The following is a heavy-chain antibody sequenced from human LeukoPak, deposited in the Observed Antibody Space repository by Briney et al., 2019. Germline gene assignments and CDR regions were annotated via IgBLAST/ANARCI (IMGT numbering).Heavy chain of an antibody. CDR3: ARSPPENSGYDSFDY. J-gene: IGHJ4*02. CDR1: GFTVSSNY. D-gene: IGHD5-12*01. Sequence: GGSLRLSCAASGFTVSSNYMSWVRQPPGKGLGWVSVIYSGGGTYYADSVKGRFTISRDNSKNTLYLQMNSLRAEDTAVYYCARSPPENSGYDSFDYWGQGTLVTVSS. V-gene: IGHV3-53*01. CDR2: IYSGGGT.